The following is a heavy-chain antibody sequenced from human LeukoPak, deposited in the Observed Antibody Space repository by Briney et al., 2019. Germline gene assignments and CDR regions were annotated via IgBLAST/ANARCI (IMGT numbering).Heavy chain of an antibody. J-gene: IGHJ5*02. D-gene: IGHD3-3*01. V-gene: IGHV3-23*01. CDR2: ISGSGGST. Sequence: PGGSLRLSCAASGFTFSSYAMSWVRQAPGKGLEWVSAISGSGGSTYYADSVKGRFTISRDNSKNTLYLQMNSLRAEDTAVYYCAKDLQRSGYFEGRDPWGQGTLVTVSS. CDR1: GFTFSSYA. CDR3: AKDLQRSGYFEGRDP.